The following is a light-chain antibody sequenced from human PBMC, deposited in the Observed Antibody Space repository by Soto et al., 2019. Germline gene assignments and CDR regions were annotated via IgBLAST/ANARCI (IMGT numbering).Light chain of an antibody. V-gene: IGKV3-20*01. Sequence: ESVLTQSPGTLSLSPGERATLSCRASQSVSSSYLAWYQQKPGQAPRLLIHDTSSRATGIPDRFSGSVSGTDFTLTISKLEPEDFAVYYWQQYGHSPFTFGPGPKVDIK. J-gene: IGKJ3*01. CDR2: DTS. CDR3: QQYGHSPFT. CDR1: QSVSSSY.